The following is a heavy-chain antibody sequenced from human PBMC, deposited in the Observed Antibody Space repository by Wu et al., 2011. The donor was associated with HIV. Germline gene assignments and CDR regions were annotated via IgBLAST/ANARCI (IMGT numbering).Heavy chain of an antibody. CDR2: IIPIFGTA. CDR3: ASLQQIVPDYEDTSGLAAFDV. CDR1: GGTFSSYV. Sequence: QVQLVQSGAEVKKPGSSVKVSCKASGGTFSSYVINWVRQAPGQGLEWMGGIIPIFGTADYAQKFQGKVTITADKSTNTAYMELSSLRSEDTAVYYCASLQQIVPDYEDTSGLAAFDVWAKGLWSPSLQ. D-gene: IGHD3-22*01. V-gene: IGHV1-69*14. J-gene: IGHJ3*01.